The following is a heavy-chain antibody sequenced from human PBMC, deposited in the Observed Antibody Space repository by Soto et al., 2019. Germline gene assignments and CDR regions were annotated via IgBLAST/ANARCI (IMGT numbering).Heavy chain of an antibody. CDR3: ATDFSYYDFWSGPPADN. CDR1: GYTXTELS. V-gene: IGHV1-24*01. CDR2: FDPEDGET. J-gene: IGHJ4*02. D-gene: IGHD3-3*01. Sequence: SXKVSFKVSGYTXTELSMHLVRQAPGKGLEWIGGFDPEDGETIYAQKFQGRVTMTEYTSTDTAYMELSSLRSEDTAVYYFATDFSYYDFWSGPPADNWGQGTLGTVSS.